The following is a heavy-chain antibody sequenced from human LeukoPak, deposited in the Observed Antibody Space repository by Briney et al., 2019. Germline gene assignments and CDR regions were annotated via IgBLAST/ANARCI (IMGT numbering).Heavy chain of an antibody. V-gene: IGHV4-39*07. Sequence: SSETLSLTCTVSGGSISSSSYYWGWIRQPPGKGLEWIGSIYYSGSTNYNPSLRGRVTISVDTSKNQFSLRLSSVTTADTAVYFCARTFWTTYPRHNWFDPWGQGTLVIVSS. J-gene: IGHJ5*02. CDR1: GGSISSSSYY. D-gene: IGHD3/OR15-3a*01. CDR2: IYYSGST. CDR3: ARTFWTTYPRHNWFDP.